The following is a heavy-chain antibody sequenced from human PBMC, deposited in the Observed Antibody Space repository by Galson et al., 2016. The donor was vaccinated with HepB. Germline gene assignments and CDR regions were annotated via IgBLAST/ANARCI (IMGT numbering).Heavy chain of an antibody. Sequence: SVKVSCKVSGYTLTELSMHWVRQAPGEGLEWMGGFDPEDGETIYAQKFQGRVTMTEDTSTDTASMELSSLRSEDTAVYYCATDSRNYYGMDVWGQGTTVTVSS. CDR1: GYTLTELS. CDR3: ATDSRNYYGMDV. V-gene: IGHV1-24*01. J-gene: IGHJ6*02. CDR2: FDPEDGET.